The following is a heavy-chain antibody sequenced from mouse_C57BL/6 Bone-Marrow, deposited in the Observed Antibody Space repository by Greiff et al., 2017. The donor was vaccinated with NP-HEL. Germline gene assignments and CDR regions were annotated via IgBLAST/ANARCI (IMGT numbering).Heavy chain of an antibody. Sequence: VQLKESGPGLVKPSQSLSLTCSVTGYSITSGYYWNWIRQFPGNKLEWMGYISYEGSNNYNPSLKNRIPITRDTSNNQFFLKLNSVTTEDTATYYCARDYYYCGSFWGQGTTLTVSS. J-gene: IGHJ2*01. CDR2: ISYEGSN. CDR1: GYSITSGYY. CDR3: ARDYYYCGSF. D-gene: IGHD1-1*01. V-gene: IGHV3-6*01.